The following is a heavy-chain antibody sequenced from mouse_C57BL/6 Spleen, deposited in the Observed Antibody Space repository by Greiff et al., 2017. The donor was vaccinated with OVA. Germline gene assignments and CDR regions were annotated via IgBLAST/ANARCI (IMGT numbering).Heavy chain of an antibody. D-gene: IGHD2-4*01. CDR1: GYAFSSYW. CDR2: IYPGDGDT. V-gene: IGHV1-80*01. Sequence: VQLQQSGAELVKPGASVKISCKASGYAFSSYWMNWVKQRPGKGLEWIGQIYPGDGDTNYNGKFKGKATLTADKSSSTAYMQLSSLTSEDSAVYFCARGGYDYDVFDYWGQGTTLTVSS. J-gene: IGHJ2*01. CDR3: ARGGYDYDVFDY.